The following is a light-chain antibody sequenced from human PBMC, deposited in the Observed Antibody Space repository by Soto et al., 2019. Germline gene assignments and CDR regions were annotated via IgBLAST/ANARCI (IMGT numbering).Light chain of an antibody. Sequence: EIVLTQSPGTLSLPPGERATLSCRASQSLTGGYLAWFQQKPGQTPRLLIYSASNRATGIPDRFSGSGSGTDFTLIISRLEPEDFVVYYCQQNGSLPITFGQGTRLEIK. V-gene: IGKV3-20*01. CDR3: QQNGSLPIT. J-gene: IGKJ5*01. CDR1: QSLTGGY. CDR2: SAS.